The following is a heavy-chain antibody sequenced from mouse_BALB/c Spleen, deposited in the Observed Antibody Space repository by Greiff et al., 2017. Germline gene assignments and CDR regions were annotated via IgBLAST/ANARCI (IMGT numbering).Heavy chain of an antibody. V-gene: IGHV14-3*02. CDR2: IDPANGNT. J-gene: IGHJ2*01. Sequence: EVKLQESGAELVKPGASVKLSCTASGFNIKDTYMHWVKQRPEQGLEWIGRIDPANGNTKYDPKFQGKATITADTSSNTAYLQLSSLTSEDTAVYYCAKYGNYVGYFDYWGQGTTLTVSS. CDR1: GFNIKDTY. D-gene: IGHD2-10*02. CDR3: AKYGNYVGYFDY.